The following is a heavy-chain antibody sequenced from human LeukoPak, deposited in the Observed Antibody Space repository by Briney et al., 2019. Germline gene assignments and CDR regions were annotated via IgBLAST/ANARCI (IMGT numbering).Heavy chain of an antibody. Sequence: ASVKVSCKVSGYTLTELSMHWVRQAPGQGLEWMGIINPSGGSTSYAQKFQGRVTMTRDTSTSTVYMELSSLRSEDTAVYYCARVRIAAAVSDAFDIWGQGTMVTVSS. J-gene: IGHJ3*02. CDR3: ARVRIAAAVSDAFDI. CDR2: INPSGGST. V-gene: IGHV1-46*01. D-gene: IGHD6-13*01. CDR1: GYTLTELS.